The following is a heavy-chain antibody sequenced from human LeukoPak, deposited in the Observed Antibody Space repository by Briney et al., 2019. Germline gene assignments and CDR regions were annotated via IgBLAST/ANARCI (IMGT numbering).Heavy chain of an antibody. CDR1: GGSISSFY. J-gene: IGHJ6*03. Sequence: SETLSLTCTVSGGSISSFYWSWIRQPPGKGLEWIGSIYYTGSTYYNPSLKSRVTISVDTSKNQFSLKLSSVTAADTAVYYCARLHYGGNYGYYYYYMDVWGKGTTVTISS. CDR2: IYYTGST. D-gene: IGHD4-23*01. CDR3: ARLHYGGNYGYYYYYMDV. V-gene: IGHV4-59*05.